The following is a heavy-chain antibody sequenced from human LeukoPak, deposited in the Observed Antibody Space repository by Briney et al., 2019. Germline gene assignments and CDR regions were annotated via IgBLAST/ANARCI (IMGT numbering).Heavy chain of an antibody. V-gene: IGHV6-1*01. CDR3: AREVSYGPYYYYYYMDV. Sequence: SQTLSLTCAISGDSVSSNSAAWNWIRQSPSRGLEWLGRTYYRSKWYNDNAVSVKSRITINPDTSKNQFSLQLNSVTPEDTAVYFCAREVSYGPYYYYYYMDVWGKGTTVTVSS. D-gene: IGHD5-18*01. CDR2: TYYRSKWYN. CDR1: GDSVSSNSAA. J-gene: IGHJ6*03.